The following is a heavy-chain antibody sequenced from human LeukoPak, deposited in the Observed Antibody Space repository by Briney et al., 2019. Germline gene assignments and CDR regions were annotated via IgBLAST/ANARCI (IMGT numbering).Heavy chain of an antibody. Sequence: ASVKVSCKASGYTFSNYGISWVRQAPGQGLEWVGWIRGDNGNTNYAQKLQGRVTMTTDTSTSTAYMELRSLRSDDTAVYYCARDHDFWSGYWSSFDPWGQGTLVTVSS. D-gene: IGHD3-3*01. V-gene: IGHV1-18*01. CDR1: GYTFSNYG. CDR2: IRGDNGNT. J-gene: IGHJ5*02. CDR3: ARDHDFWSGYWSSFDP.